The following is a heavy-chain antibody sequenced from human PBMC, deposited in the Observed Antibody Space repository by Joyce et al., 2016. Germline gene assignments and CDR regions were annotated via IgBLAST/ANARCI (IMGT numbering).Heavy chain of an antibody. J-gene: IGHJ4*02. CDR1: GFPFSRFW. CDR3: ARGPSYRDISTVYFSPYFDY. Sequence: EVHLVESGGGLVQAGGSLRLSCSASGFPFSRFWMSWVRQVPGKGLELVARINQDGTDKYYVDSVRGRFIISRDNARNSVYLQMNNLRAEDASVFYCARGPSYRDISTVYFSPYFDYWGQGTLVTVSS. CDR2: INQDGTDK. D-gene: IGHD3-9*01. V-gene: IGHV3-7*04.